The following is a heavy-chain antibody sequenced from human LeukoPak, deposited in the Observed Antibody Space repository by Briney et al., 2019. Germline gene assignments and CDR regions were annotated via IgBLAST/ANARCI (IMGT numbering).Heavy chain of an antibody. CDR2: FDPEDGET. D-gene: IGHD6-6*01. CDR1: GYTLTELS. CDR3: ATALSAKLVRPRGTLDY. Sequence: VSVQVSCKVSGYTLTELSMHWVRQAPGKGLEWMGGFDPEDGETIYAQKFQGRVTMTEDTSTDTAYVELSSLRSEDTAVYYCATALSAKLVRPRGTLDYWGQGTLVTVSS. V-gene: IGHV1-24*01. J-gene: IGHJ4*02.